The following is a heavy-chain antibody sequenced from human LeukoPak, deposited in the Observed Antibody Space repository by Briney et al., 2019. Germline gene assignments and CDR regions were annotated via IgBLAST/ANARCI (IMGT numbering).Heavy chain of an antibody. V-gene: IGHV1-69*13. Sequence: GASVKVSCKASGGTFSSYAISWVRQAPGQGLEWMEGIIPIFGTANYAQKFQGRVTITADESTSTAYMELSSLRSEDTAVYYCARDPTLPGIAAAGTRDYYYYGMDVWGQGTTVTVSS. CDR1: GGTFSSYA. CDR2: IIPIFGTA. CDR3: ARDPTLPGIAAAGTRDYYYYGMDV. J-gene: IGHJ6*02. D-gene: IGHD6-13*01.